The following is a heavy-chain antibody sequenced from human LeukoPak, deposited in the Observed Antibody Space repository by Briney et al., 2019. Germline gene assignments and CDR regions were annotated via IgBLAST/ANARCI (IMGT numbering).Heavy chain of an antibody. D-gene: IGHD5-12*01. CDR3: ARDLGGLRLDAFDI. Sequence: SETLSLTCTVSGVSISSYYWSWIRQPPGKGLEWIGYIYYSGSTNYNPSLKSRVTISVDTSKNQFSLKLSSVTAADTAVYYCARDLGGLRLDAFDIWGQGTMVTVSS. CDR2: IYYSGST. V-gene: IGHV4-59*01. CDR1: GVSISSYY. J-gene: IGHJ3*02.